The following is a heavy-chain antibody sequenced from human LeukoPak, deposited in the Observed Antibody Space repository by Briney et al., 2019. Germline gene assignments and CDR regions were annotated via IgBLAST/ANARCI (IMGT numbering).Heavy chain of an antibody. CDR2: ISYDGSSK. V-gene: IGHV3-30*18. Sequence: PGRSLRLSCAASGFTFSSYGMHWVRQAPGKGLEWVAVISYDGSSKYYADSVKGRFTISRDNSKNTLYLQMNSLRAEDTAVYYCAKIRGYGDYYDAFDIWGQGTMVTVSS. D-gene: IGHD4-17*01. CDR1: GFTFSSYG. CDR3: AKIRGYGDYYDAFDI. J-gene: IGHJ3*02.